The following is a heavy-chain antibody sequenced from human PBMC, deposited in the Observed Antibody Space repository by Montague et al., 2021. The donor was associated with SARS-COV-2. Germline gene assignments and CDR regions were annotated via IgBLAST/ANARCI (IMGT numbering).Heavy chain of an antibody. CDR1: GGSISSSSNY. CDR2: IYYSGST. Sequence: SETLSLTCSVSGGSISSSSNYWGWIRQPPGKGLEWIGNIYYSGSTYYNSSLKSRVTIPVDTSKNQFSLKLSSVTAADTAVYYCARRGWFGELLWGQGTLVTVSS. CDR3: ARRGWFGELL. D-gene: IGHD3-10*01. V-gene: IGHV4-39*01. J-gene: IGHJ4*02.